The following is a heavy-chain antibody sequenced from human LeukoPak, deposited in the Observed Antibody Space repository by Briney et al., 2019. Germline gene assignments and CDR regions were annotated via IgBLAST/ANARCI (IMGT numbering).Heavy chain of an antibody. D-gene: IGHD2-2*01. CDR1: GGSISSYY. V-gene: IGHV4-59*08. CDR2: ISYSGST. J-gene: IGHJ4*02. CDR3: ARQAYCSSTNCYPFDY. Sequence: SETLSLTGTVSGGSISSYYWSWIWQPPGKGLEWIGWISYSGSTNYNPSLKSRVTISLDTSKNQFSLKLSSVTAADTAVYYCARQAYCSSTNCYPFDYWGQGTLVTVSS.